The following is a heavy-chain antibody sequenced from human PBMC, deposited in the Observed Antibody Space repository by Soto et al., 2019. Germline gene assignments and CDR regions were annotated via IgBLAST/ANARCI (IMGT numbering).Heavy chain of an antibody. J-gene: IGHJ6*04. V-gene: IGHV1-3*01. CDR3: ARDQLWFGGLDV. CDR2: INAGNGNT. CDR1: GYTFTSYA. Sequence: GASVKVSCKASGYTFTSYAMHWVRQAPGQRLEWMGWINAGNGNTKYSQKFQGRVTITRDTSASTAYMELSSLRSEDTAVYYCARDQLWFGGLDVWGKGTTVTVSS. D-gene: IGHD3-10*01.